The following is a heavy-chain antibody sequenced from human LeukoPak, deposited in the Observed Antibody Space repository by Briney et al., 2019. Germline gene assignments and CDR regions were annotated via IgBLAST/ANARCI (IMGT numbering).Heavy chain of an antibody. V-gene: IGHV4-59*01. Sequence: SVTLSLTCTVSGGSISSYYWSWIRQPPGKGLEWIGYIYYSGITNYNPSLKSRVTISVDRSKNQFSLKLSSVTAADTAMYYCARGSGSYYQGRDFDYWGQGTLVTVSS. D-gene: IGHD1-26*01. CDR1: GGSISSYY. CDR2: IYYSGIT. J-gene: IGHJ4*02. CDR3: ARGSGSYYQGRDFDY.